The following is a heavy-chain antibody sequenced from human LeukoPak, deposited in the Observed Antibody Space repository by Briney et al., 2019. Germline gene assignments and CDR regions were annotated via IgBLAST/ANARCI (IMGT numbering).Heavy chain of an antibody. CDR3: AGVLHNRNYDGSTYYGY. V-gene: IGHV1-46*01. D-gene: IGHD3-22*01. Sequence: ASVKVSCKASGYTFTSYYMHWVRQAPGQGLEWMGIINPSGSSTSYAQKFQGRVTMTRDMSTSTVYMELSSLRSEDTAVYYCAGVLHNRNYDGSTYYGYWGQGTLVTVSS. CDR1: GYTFTSYY. CDR2: INPSGSST. J-gene: IGHJ4*02.